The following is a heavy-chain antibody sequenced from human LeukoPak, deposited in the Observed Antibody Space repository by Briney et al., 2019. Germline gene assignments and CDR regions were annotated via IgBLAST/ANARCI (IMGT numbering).Heavy chain of an antibody. CDR2: ISSSSNHI. J-gene: IGHJ6*02. Sequence: PGGSLRLSYAASGFTFSSYTMNWVRQAPGKGLEWVSSISSSSNHIYYAGSVEGRFTNSRDNAKNSLYLEMNSLAAEDTAVYYCARILSDFYGFDVWGQGTTVTVSS. D-gene: IGHD3-3*02. CDR1: GFTFSSYT. CDR3: ARILSDFYGFDV. V-gene: IGHV3-21*01.